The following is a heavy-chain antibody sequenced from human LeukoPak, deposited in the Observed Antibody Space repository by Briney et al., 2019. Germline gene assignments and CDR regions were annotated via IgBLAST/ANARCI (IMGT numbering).Heavy chain of an antibody. CDR1: GFTFSSYT. D-gene: IGHD6-19*01. V-gene: IGHV3-23*01. J-gene: IGHJ4*02. Sequence: GGSLRLSCAASGFTFSSYTMSWVRQAPGKGLECVSAISGSGGSTYYADSVKGRFTISRDNSKNTLYLQMNSLRAEDTAVYYCAKDGAVASVDYWGQGTLVTVSS. CDR3: AKDGAVASVDY. CDR2: ISGSGGST.